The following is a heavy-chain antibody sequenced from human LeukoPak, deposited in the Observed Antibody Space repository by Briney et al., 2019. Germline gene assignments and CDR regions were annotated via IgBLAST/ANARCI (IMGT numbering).Heavy chain of an antibody. CDR1: GSTFSSYA. J-gene: IGHJ4*02. V-gene: IGHV3-30-3*02. CDR3: AKESGKFDY. Sequence: GGSLRLSCAASGSTFSSYAMHWVRQAPGKGLEWVAVISYDGSNKYYADSVKGRFTISRDNSKNTLYLQMNSLRAEDTAVYYCAKESGKFDYWGQGTLVAVSS. CDR2: ISYDGSNK.